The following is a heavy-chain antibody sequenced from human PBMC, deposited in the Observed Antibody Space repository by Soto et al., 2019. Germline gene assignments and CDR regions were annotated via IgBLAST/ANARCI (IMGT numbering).Heavy chain of an antibody. CDR3: TRGSSGWYFDL. J-gene: IGHJ2*01. D-gene: IGHD1-26*01. V-gene: IGHV3-15*01. CDR2: IKRKTDGGTT. CDR1: GFTFSNAW. Sequence: EVQLVESGGGLVEPGGSLRLSCAASGFTFSNAWMSWVRQAPGKGLEWVGRIKRKTDGGTTDYAAPVKGRFTISRDDSKNTLYLEMNRLESEDTAVYYCTRGSSGWYFDLWGRGTLVTVSS.